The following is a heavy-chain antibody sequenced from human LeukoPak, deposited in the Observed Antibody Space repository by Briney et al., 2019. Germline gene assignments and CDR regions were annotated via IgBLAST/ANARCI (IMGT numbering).Heavy chain of an antibody. V-gene: IGHV1-18*01. CDR2: ISAYNGNT. CDR3: ARDAPGSLAYCGGDCSY. CDR1: GYTFTSYG. Sequence: ASVKVSCKASGYTFTSYGISWVRQAPGHGLEWMGWISAYNGNTNYAQKLQGRVTMTTDTYTSTAYMELRSLRSDDTAVYYCARDAPGSLAYCGGDCSYWGQGTLVTVSS. D-gene: IGHD2-21*02. J-gene: IGHJ4*02.